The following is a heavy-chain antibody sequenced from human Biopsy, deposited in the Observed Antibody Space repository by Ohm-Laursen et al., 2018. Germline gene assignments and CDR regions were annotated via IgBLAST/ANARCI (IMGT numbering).Heavy chain of an antibody. J-gene: IGHJ2*01. CDR1: GDSISSYY. CDR2: VYYTGST. CDR3: ARDRGYYSDRTVPGYFDL. V-gene: IGHV4-59*01. Sequence: SDTLSLTCTVSGDSISSYYWSWIRQPPGKGLEWIEYVYYTGSTDYNPSLQSRVTISVDTSKNHFSLRLRSVTPADTAIYYCARDRGYYSDRTVPGYFDLWGRGTLVTVSS. D-gene: IGHD3-22*01.